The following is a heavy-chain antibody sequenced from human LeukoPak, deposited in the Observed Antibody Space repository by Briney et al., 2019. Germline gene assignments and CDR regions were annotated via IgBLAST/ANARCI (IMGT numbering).Heavy chain of an antibody. Sequence: GRSLRLSCAASGVTFSSYGMHWVRQAPGKGLEWVAVISYDGSTKYYADSVKGRFTISTDNSKNTLYLQMNSLRAEDTAVYYCAKDLLARITYCSSTSCYVDYYGMDVWGQGTTVTVSS. J-gene: IGHJ6*02. CDR1: GVTFSSYG. V-gene: IGHV3-30*18. D-gene: IGHD2-2*01. CDR3: AKDLLARITYCSSTSCYVDYYGMDV. CDR2: ISYDGSTK.